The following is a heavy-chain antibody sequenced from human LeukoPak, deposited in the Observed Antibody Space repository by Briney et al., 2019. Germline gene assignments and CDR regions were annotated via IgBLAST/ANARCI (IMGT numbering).Heavy chain of an antibody. J-gene: IGHJ4*02. CDR3: ARDPMTYYYDSSGYNFFDY. Sequence: GGSLRLSCAASGFTFSSYWMHWVRQAPGKGLVWVSRINSDGSSTSYADSVKGRFTISRDNAKNTLYLQMNSLRAEDTAVYYCARDPMTYYYDSSGYNFFDYWGQGTLVTVSS. D-gene: IGHD3-22*01. CDR2: INSDGSST. CDR1: GFTFSSYW. V-gene: IGHV3-74*01.